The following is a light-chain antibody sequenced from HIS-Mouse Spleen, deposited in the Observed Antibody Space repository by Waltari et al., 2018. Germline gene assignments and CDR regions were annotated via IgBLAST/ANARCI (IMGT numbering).Light chain of an antibody. V-gene: IGLV3-21*03. CDR3: QVWDSSSDHVV. Sequence: SYVLTQPPSVSVAPGKTARITCGGNNIGSKSVNWYQQKPGQAPVLVVYDDSDQPSGIPERFSGSNSGNTATLTISRVEAGDEADYYCQVWDSSSDHVVFGGGTKLTVL. CDR1: NIGSKS. J-gene: IGLJ2*01. CDR2: DDS.